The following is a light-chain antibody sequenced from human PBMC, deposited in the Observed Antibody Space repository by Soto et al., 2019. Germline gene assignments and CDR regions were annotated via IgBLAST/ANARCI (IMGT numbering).Light chain of an antibody. J-gene: IGKJ1*01. CDR3: QQYNNWPPT. Sequence: EIVMTQSPATLSVSPGERATLSCRASQSVSGNLAWYQQKPGQAPRLLIYGASTGDTGIPARFSGSGSGTEFTLTITSLQSEDFAVYYCQQYNNWPPTFGQGTKVEIK. CDR2: GAS. V-gene: IGKV3-15*01. CDR1: QSVSGN.